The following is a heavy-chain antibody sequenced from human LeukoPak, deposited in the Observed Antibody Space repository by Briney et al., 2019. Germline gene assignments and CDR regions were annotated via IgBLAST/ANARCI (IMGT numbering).Heavy chain of an antibody. CDR1: GGSFSGYY. CDR3: ARGSSPPKTSGSYYSARHYYYYMDV. Sequence: SETLSLTCAVYGGSFSGYYWSWIRQPPGKGLEWIGEINHRGSTNYNPSLKSRVTISVDTSKNQFSLKLSSVTAADTAVYYCARGSSPPKTSGSYYSARHYYYYMDVWGKGTTVTVSS. V-gene: IGHV4-34*01. D-gene: IGHD3-10*01. CDR2: INHRGST. J-gene: IGHJ6*03.